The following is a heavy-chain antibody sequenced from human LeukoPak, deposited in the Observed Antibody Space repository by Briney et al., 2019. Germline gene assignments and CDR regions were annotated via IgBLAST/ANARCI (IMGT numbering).Heavy chain of an antibody. D-gene: IGHD3-10*01. CDR3: ARDRERITMVRGVNGGWFDP. J-gene: IGHJ5*02. Sequence: SETLSLTCTVSGGSISSYYWSWIRQPAGKGLEWIGRIYTSGSTNYNPSLKSRVTMSVDTSKNQFPLKLSSVTAADTAVYYCARDRERITMVRGVNGGWFDPWGQGTLVTVSS. CDR1: GGSISSYY. CDR2: IYTSGST. V-gene: IGHV4-4*07.